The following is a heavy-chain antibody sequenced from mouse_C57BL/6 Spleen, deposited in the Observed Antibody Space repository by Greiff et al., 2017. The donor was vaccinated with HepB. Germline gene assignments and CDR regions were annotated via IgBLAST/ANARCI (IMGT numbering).Heavy chain of an antibody. Sequence: LQESGAELVKPGASVKISCKASGYAFSSYWMNWVKQRPGKGLEWIGQIYPGDGDTNYNGKFKGKATLTADKSSSTAYMQLSSLTSADSAVYFCARSDDGYWCFDVWGTGTTVTVSS. CDR2: IYPGDGDT. J-gene: IGHJ1*03. V-gene: IGHV1-80*01. D-gene: IGHD2-3*01. CDR1: GYAFSSYW. CDR3: ARSDDGYWCFDV.